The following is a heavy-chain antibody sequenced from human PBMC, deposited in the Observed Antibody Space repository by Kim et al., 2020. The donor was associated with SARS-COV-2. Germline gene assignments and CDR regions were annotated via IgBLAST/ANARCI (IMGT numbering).Heavy chain of an antibody. CDR3: ARDSVRHFDY. Sequence: NDYGVTMKSRITINPDTSKNQFSLQLNSVTPEDTAVYYCARDSVRHFDYWGQGTLVTVSS. CDR2: N. V-gene: IGHV6-1*01. J-gene: IGHJ4*02. D-gene: IGHD6-6*01.